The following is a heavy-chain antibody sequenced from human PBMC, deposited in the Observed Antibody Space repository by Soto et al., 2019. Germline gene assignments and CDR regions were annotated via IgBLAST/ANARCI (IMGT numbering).Heavy chain of an antibody. CDR1: GFTFTSSA. CDR3: AARLLKYYDILTGYYPLNWFDP. Sequence: GASVKVSCKASGFTFTSSAVQWVRQARGQRLEWIGWIVVGSGNTNYAQKFQERVTITRDMSTSTAYMELSSLRSEDTAVYYCAARLLKYYDILTGYYPLNWFDPWGQGTLVTAS. J-gene: IGHJ5*02. V-gene: IGHV1-58*01. CDR2: IVVGSGNT. D-gene: IGHD3-9*01.